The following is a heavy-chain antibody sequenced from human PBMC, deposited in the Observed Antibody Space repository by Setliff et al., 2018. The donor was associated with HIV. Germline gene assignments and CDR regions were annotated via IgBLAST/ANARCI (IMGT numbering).Heavy chain of an antibody. CDR3: ARQGAGYYYDSSDYYTGNGFDM. D-gene: IGHD3-22*01. V-gene: IGHV4-38-2*01. Sequence: SETLSLTCAVSGYSISTAYYWAWIRQSPGKGLEWIGGFHHSGSAHYNPSLKSRVTISGQTSKNQFSLTLTSVTAANTAIYYCARQGAGYYYDSSDYYTGNGFDMWGQGTMVTVSS. J-gene: IGHJ3*02. CDR2: FHHSGSA. CDR1: GYSISTAYY.